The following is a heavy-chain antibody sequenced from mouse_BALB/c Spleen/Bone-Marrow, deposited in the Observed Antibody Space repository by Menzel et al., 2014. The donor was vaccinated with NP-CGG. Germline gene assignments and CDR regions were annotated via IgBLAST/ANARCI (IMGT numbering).Heavy chain of an antibody. CDR1: GFNIKDTY. J-gene: IGHJ3*01. Sequence: VQLQQSGAELVKPGASVKLSCTASGFNIKDTYMHWVKQRPEQGLEWIGRIDPANGNTRYDPKFQGKATITADTSSNTAYLQLSSLTSEDTAVYYCAVYDYEGFAYWGQGTLVTVSA. CDR3: AVYDYEGFAY. D-gene: IGHD2-4*01. V-gene: IGHV14-3*02. CDR2: IDPANGNT.